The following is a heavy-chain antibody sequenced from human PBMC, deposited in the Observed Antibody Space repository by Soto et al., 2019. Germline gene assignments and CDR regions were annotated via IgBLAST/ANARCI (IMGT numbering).Heavy chain of an antibody. V-gene: IGHV4-31*03. D-gene: IGHD4-17*01. Sequence: QVQLQESGPGLVKPSQTLSLTCTVSGGSISSGGYYWSWIRQHPGKGLEWFGYIYYSGSTYYNPSLKSRVTKSVDTSNNHFSLKLSSVTAADTAVYYCARGGDGDYGEYYYYGMDVWGQGTTVTVSS. CDR2: IYYSGST. CDR1: GGSISSGGYY. CDR3: ARGGDGDYGEYYYYGMDV. J-gene: IGHJ6*02.